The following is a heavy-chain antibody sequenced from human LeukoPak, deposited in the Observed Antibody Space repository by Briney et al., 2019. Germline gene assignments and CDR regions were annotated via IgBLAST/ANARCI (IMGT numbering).Heavy chain of an antibody. CDR1: GGSTSTYY. CDR2: IYYSGST. CDR3: ARLYYDILTGYYYGMDV. D-gene: IGHD3-9*01. V-gene: IGHV4-59*08. J-gene: IGHJ6*02. Sequence: PSETLSLTCTVSGGSTSTYYWSWIRQPPGKGLEWIGYIYYSGSTNYNPSLKSRVTISVDTSKNQFSLKLSSVTAADTAVYYCARLYYDILTGYYYGMDVWGQGTTVTVSS.